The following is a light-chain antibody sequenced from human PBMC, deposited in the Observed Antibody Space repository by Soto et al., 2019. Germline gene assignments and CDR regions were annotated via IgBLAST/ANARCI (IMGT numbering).Light chain of an antibody. V-gene: IGKV3-15*01. CDR1: QSVGRN. J-gene: IGKJ3*01. CDR3: QEYSNWSLFT. CDR2: AAS. Sequence: EIVVTQSPGILSVSPGDRATLSCRASQSVGRNLAWYQQKPDQAPTLLIYAASTRATGLPARFSGSGSGTDLTLTIISLQSEDFAVFYCQEYSNWSLFTFGPGTRVDIK.